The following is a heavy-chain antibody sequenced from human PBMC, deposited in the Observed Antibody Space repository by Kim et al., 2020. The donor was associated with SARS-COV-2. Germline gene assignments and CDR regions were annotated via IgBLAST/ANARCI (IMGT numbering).Heavy chain of an antibody. D-gene: IGHD2-21*02. CDR3: ARVKGRYCGGDCYFAFEI. CDR2: IYYAGDT. Sequence: SETLSLTCAVSGGSVSDPTYYWGWIRQPPGKGLEWIGSIYYAGDTFYNPSLKSRVTISVDMSKNQFSLKLSSVTAADTAVYYCARVKGRYCGGDCYFAFEIWGQGTIATVSS. V-gene: IGHV4-39*07. CDR1: GGSVSDPTYY. J-gene: IGHJ3*02.